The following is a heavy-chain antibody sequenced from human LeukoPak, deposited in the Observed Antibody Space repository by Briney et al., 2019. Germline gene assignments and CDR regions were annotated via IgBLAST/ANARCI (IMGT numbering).Heavy chain of an antibody. D-gene: IGHD3-22*01. CDR2: IISTSLET. J-gene: IGHJ4*02. Sequence: ETLSLTCTASGGSISSGGYYWSWVRQAPGKGLECVSSIISTSLETYYADSVKGRFTISRDNAKNSLYLQMNSLRVEDTGIYYCARDRRGYDASGHYYRHFDFWGQGTLVTVSS. CDR3: ARDRRGYDASGHYYRHFDF. V-gene: IGHV3-21*06. CDR1: GGSISSGGYY.